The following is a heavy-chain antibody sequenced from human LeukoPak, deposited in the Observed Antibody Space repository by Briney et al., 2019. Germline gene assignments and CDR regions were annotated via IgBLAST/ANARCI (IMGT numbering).Heavy chain of an antibody. Sequence: GGSLRLSCAASGFTFSHYWMTWVRQAPGKGLEWVANIEQNGGDKYSLESVKGPFTISTDNAKNSLYLQTDSLRAEDTAVYYCARDEGWLQLYHWGQGNLVTVSS. J-gene: IGHJ5*02. V-gene: IGHV3-7*05. D-gene: IGHD5-24*01. CDR2: IEQNGGDK. CDR1: GFTFSHYW. CDR3: ARDEGWLQLYH.